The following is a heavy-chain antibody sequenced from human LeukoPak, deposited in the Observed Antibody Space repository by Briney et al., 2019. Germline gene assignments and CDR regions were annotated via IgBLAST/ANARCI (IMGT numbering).Heavy chain of an antibody. CDR1: GFNFSSYA. CDR2: ISGSGGYT. CDR3: AKDLLDAGSRWFDP. V-gene: IGHV3-23*01. Sequence: GGSLRLSCAASGFNFSSYAMSWVRQAQGGGLDWVSTISGSGGYTYYADSVKGRFTISRDNSKNTLYVQMHSLRAEDTAVYYCAKDLLDAGSRWFDPWGQGTLVTVSS. D-gene: IGHD1-1*01. J-gene: IGHJ5*02.